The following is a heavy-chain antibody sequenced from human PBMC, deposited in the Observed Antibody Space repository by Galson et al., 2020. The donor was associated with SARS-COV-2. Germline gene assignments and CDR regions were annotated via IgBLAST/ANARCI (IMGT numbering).Heavy chain of an antibody. CDR1: GFTFSSYG. V-gene: IGHV3-30*18. Sequence: GESLKISCAASGFTFSSYGMHWVRQAPGKGLEWVAVISYDGSNKYYADSVKGRFTISRDNSKNTLYLQMNSLRAEDTAVYYCAKDDTIFGVINYYYGMDVWGQGTTVTVSS. CDR2: ISYDGSNK. J-gene: IGHJ6*02. D-gene: IGHD3-3*01. CDR3: AKDDTIFGVINYYYGMDV.